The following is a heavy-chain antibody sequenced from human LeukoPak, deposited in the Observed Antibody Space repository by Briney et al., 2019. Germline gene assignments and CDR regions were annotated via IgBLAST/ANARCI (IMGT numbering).Heavy chain of an antibody. CDR1: GGTFSSYA. D-gene: IGHD5-18*01. Sequence: GASVKVSCKASGGTFSSYAISWVRQAPGQGLEWMGGIIPIFGTANYAQKFQGRVTITTDESTSTAYMELSSLRSEDTAVYYCAERRAGGYHNWFDPWGQGTLVTVSS. CDR2: IIPIFGTA. CDR3: AERRAGGYHNWFDP. J-gene: IGHJ5*02. V-gene: IGHV1-69*05.